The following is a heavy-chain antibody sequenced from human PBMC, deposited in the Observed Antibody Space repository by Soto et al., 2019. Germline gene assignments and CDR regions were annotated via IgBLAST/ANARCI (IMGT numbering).Heavy chain of an antibody. Sequence: QVQLVQSGPEVKKTGSSMKVSCKASGGPFRGYGVNWVRQAPGQGLEWIGGIIPNFGAPNYAQKFQGRVSITADEVTSTVSMELKGLRSDDTAVYYCATPARDFYGPFYQHSGLDVWGQGTRLTVS. J-gene: IGHJ6*02. CDR1: GGPFRGYG. CDR2: IIPNFGAP. D-gene: IGHD3-16*01. V-gene: IGHV1-69*01. CDR3: ATPARDFYGPFYQHSGLDV.